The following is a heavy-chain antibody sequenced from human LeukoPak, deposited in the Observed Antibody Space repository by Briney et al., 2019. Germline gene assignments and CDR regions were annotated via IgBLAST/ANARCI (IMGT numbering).Heavy chain of an antibody. J-gene: IGHJ5*02. CDR2: IYYSGST. V-gene: IGHV4-59*08. CDR1: GGSISSYY. D-gene: IGHD6-19*01. Sequence: PSETLSLTCTVSGGSISSYYWSWLRQPPGKGLEWMGYIYYSGSTNYNPSLKSRVTISVDTSKNQFSLKLSSVTAADTAVYYCARRTCIAVAGRFDPWGQGTLVTVSS. CDR3: ARRTCIAVAGRFDP.